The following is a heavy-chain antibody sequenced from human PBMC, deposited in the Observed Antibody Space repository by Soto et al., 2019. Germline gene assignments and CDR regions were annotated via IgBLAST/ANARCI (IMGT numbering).Heavy chain of an antibody. CDR1: GFTFDDYA. J-gene: IGHJ4*02. Sequence: GGSLRLSCAASGFTFDDYAMHWVGQAPGKGLEWVSGISWNSGSIGYADSVKGRFTISRDNAKNSLYLQMNSLRAEDTALYYCAKDSGSYYHFDYWGQGTLVTVSS. CDR2: ISWNSGSI. V-gene: IGHV3-9*01. D-gene: IGHD1-26*01. CDR3: AKDSGSYYHFDY.